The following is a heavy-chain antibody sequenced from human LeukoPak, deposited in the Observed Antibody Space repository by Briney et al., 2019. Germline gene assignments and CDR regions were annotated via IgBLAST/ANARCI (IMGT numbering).Heavy chain of an antibody. J-gene: IGHJ6*02. CDR3: ARDGYYDILTGPPSPYYYYGMDV. CDR1: GFTVSSNY. D-gene: IGHD3-9*01. CDR2: IYSGGST. Sequence: GGSLRLSCAASGFTVSSNYMSWVRQAPGKGLEWVSVIYSGGSTYYADSVKGRFTISRDNSKNTLYLQMNSLRAEDTAVYYCARDGYYDILTGPPSPYYYYGMDVWGQGTTVTVSS. V-gene: IGHV3-66*01.